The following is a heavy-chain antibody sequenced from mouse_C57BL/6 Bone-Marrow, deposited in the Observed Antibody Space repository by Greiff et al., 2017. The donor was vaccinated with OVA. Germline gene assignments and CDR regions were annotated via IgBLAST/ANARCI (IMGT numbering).Heavy chain of an antibody. D-gene: IGHD2-4*01. Sequence: EESGAELVRPGSSVKMSCKTSGYTFTSYGINWVKQRPGQGLEWIGYIYIGNGYTEYNEKFKGKATLTSDTSSSTAYMQLSSLTSEDSAIYFCAREAIYYDYDGDWYFDVWGTGTTVTVSS. CDR1: GYTFTSYG. CDR3: AREAIYYDYDGDWYFDV. V-gene: IGHV1-58*01. CDR2: IYIGNGYT. J-gene: IGHJ1*03.